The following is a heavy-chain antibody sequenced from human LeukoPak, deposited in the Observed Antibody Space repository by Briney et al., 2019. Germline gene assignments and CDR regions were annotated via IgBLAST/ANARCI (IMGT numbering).Heavy chain of an antibody. J-gene: IGHJ4*02. CDR1: GGSISSANW. CDR2: IHHSGST. V-gene: IGHV4-4*02. CDR3: ARQGVGATDC. D-gene: IGHD1-26*01. Sequence: SGTLSLTCAVSGGSISSANWWSWVRQPPGKGLEWIGEIHHSGSTNHNPSLRSRVTISVDKSNNQFSLKLSSVTAADTAVYYCARQGVGATDCWGQGTLVTVSS.